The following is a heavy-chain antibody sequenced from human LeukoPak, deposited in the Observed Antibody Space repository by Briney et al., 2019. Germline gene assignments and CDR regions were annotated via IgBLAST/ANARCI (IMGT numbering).Heavy chain of an antibody. Sequence: GGSLRLSCEGSGFTFSSYSMIWVRQAPGKGLEWVSSIRGDSTETRHADSLMGRYTISRDNAKKSLYLQMNSLRAEDTAVYYCARGHFGVVLDYWGQGTLVTVSS. CDR3: ARGHFGVVLDY. D-gene: IGHD3-3*01. J-gene: IGHJ4*02. V-gene: IGHV3-21*01. CDR2: IRGDSTET. CDR1: GFTFSSYS.